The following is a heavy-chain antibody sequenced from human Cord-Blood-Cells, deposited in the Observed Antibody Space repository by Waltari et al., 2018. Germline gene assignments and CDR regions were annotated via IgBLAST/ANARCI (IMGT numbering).Heavy chain of an antibody. CDR2: IYYGGCT. Sequence: QLQLQESGPGLVKPSELLSLTCTVSGGSITSSSYYWGWTRQPPGRGREWIGSIYYGGCTYYNPALKSSVTNSVDTSKNQVLRSLSSVNAADTAVDYCSRQGTDVVVVPAASSLGWGQGTLVTVSS. CDR1: GGSITSSSYY. CDR3: SRQGTDVVVVPAASSLG. D-gene: IGHD2-2*01. V-gene: IGHV4-39*01. J-gene: IGHJ4*02.